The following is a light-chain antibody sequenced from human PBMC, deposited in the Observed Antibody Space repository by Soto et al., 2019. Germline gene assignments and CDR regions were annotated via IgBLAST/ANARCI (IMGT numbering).Light chain of an antibody. CDR3: QHYAGSPLT. CDR1: QSVSNNY. CDR2: GAY. Sequence: EIVLTQSPGTLSLSPGERATLSCRASQSVSNNYLAWYQQKPGQAPRLLIYGAYSRATGIPDNFSGSGSGTDFTLTISRLEPEDFAVYYCQHYAGSPLTFGGGTKVEIK. V-gene: IGKV3-20*01. J-gene: IGKJ4*01.